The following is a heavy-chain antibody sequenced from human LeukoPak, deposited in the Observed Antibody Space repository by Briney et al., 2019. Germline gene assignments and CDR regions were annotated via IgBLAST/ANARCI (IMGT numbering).Heavy chain of an antibody. CDR2: IKHDGSEG. CDR3: AREETVATIAYLDL. Sequence: GGSLRLSCAASGFTFNKYWMNWVRQGPGKGLEWVANIKHDGSEGNYGEAVKGRFIISRENSKNSLVLELNSLRAEDTAIYYCAREETVATIAYLDLWGQGTLVTVPS. V-gene: IGHV3-7*03. J-gene: IGHJ4*02. D-gene: IGHD5-12*01. CDR1: GFTFNKYW.